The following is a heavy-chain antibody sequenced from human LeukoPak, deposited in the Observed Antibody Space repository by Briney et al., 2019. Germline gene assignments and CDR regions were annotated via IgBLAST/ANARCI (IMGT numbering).Heavy chain of an antibody. CDR2: ISAYNGNT. D-gene: IGHD3-22*01. CDR1: GYTFTSYG. Sequence: GASVKVSCKASGYTFTSYGISWVRQAPGQGLEWMGWISAYNGNTNYAQKLQGRVTMTTDTSTSTAYMELRSLRSDDTAVYYCARLRGYYDSSGYYYAGWGHGTLVTVSS. CDR3: ARLRGYYDSSGYYYAG. J-gene: IGHJ4*01. V-gene: IGHV1-18*01.